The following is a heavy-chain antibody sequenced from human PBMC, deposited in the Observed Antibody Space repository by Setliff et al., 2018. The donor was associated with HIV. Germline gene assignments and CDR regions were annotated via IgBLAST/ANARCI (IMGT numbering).Heavy chain of an antibody. CDR2: ISAHNGRI. CDR3: ATRAYDSSGYLRSRVSGAAFDI. D-gene: IGHD3-22*01. CDR1: GYTFSDYG. V-gene: IGHV1-18*01. Sequence: ASVKVSCKASGYTFSDYGISWVRQAPGQGLEWMGWISAHNGRINYAQKFQGRVTMTTDRSTSTAYMELRSLRSDDTAVYYCATRAYDSSGYLRSRVSGAAFDIWGQGTMVTVSS. J-gene: IGHJ3*02.